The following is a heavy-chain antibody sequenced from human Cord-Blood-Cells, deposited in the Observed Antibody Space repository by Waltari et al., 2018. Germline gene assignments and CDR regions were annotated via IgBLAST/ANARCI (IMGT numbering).Heavy chain of an antibody. CDR2: ISGSGGST. V-gene: IGHV3-23*01. Sequence: EVQLFESGGCLVQPGGSLRLSCAGSGFSFSSYAFSRVRQAPGKGMEWVSGISGSGGSTYYADSVKGRFTISRDNSKTTLYLQMKSLRAEDTAVYYCAPRVGSMDEGWGQGTLVTVSS. J-gene: IGHJ4*02. CDR1: GFSFSSYA. CDR3: APRVGSMDEG. D-gene: IGHD3-10*01.